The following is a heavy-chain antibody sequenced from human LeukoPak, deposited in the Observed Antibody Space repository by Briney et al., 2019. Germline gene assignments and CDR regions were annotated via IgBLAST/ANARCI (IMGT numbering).Heavy chain of an antibody. J-gene: IGHJ6*02. CDR3: ARDRLSGYSNYYYYGMDV. CDR2: IYYSGST. Sequence: SETLSLTCTVSGGSISSYYWSWIRQPPGKGLEWIGYIYYSGSTNYNPSLKSRVTISVDTSKNQFSLKLSSVTAADTAVYYCARDRLSGYSNYYYYGMDVWGQGTTVTVSS. CDR1: GGSISSYY. D-gene: IGHD5-12*01. V-gene: IGHV4-59*01.